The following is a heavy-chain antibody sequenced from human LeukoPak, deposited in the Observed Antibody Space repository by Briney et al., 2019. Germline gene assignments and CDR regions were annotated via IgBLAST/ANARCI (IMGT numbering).Heavy chain of an antibody. J-gene: IGHJ4*02. Sequence: GGSLRLSCAASGFTLSHYGMNWVRRTPGKGLEWVSGIRSNGITTYYADSVKGRFTTSRDSSKNTLYLQMNSLRPEDTAVYYCARARPSMWIDYWGQGTLVTVSS. V-gene: IGHV3-23*01. D-gene: IGHD5-12*01. CDR1: GFTLSHYG. CDR3: ARARPSMWIDY. CDR2: IRSNGITT.